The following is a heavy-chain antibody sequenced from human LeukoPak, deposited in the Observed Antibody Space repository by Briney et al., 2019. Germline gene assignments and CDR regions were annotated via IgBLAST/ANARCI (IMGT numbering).Heavy chain of an antibody. D-gene: IGHD6-13*01. V-gene: IGHV1-2*02. CDR1: GYTFTAYY. CDR2: INPNSGGT. CDR3: ARPLSRAAAAEFDY. J-gene: IGHJ4*01. Sequence: GASVKVSCRTSGYTFTAYYIHWVRQAPGQGLEWMGWINPNSGGTNYAQKFQGRVTMTRDTSISTAYMELSRLRSDDTAVYYCARPLSRAAAAEFDYWGHGTLVTVSS.